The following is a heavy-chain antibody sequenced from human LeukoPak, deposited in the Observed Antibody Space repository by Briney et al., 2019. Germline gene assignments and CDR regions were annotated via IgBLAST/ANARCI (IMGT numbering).Heavy chain of an antibody. D-gene: IGHD3-22*01. CDR1: GGSISSYY. CDR3: ARDYDSSGYYLSDAFDI. Sequence: PSETLSLTCAVSGGSISSYYWSWIRQPAGKGLEWIGRIYTSGSTNYNPSPKSRGTMAVDTSKNQFSLKLSYVTAADTAVYYCARDYDSSGYYLSDAFDIWGQGTMLTVSS. V-gene: IGHV4-4*07. CDR2: IYTSGST. J-gene: IGHJ3*02.